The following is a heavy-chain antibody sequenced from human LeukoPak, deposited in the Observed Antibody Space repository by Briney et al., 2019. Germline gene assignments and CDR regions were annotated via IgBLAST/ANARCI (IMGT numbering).Heavy chain of an antibody. CDR1: GYTFTGYY. J-gene: IGHJ6*03. Sequence: GASVKVSCKASGYTFTGYYMHWVRQAPGQGLEWMGWINPNSGGTNYAQKFQGRVTMTRDTSISTAYMELSRLRSDDTAVYYCARESLSIAAAGMGYYYYHMDVWGKGTTVTISS. CDR2: INPNSGGT. V-gene: IGHV1-2*02. D-gene: IGHD6-13*01. CDR3: ARESLSIAAAGMGYYYYHMDV.